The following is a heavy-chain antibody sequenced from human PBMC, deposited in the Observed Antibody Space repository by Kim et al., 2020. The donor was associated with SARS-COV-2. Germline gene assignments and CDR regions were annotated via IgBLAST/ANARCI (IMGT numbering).Heavy chain of an antibody. Sequence: GGSLRLSCAASGFTFSSYSMNWVRQAPGKGLEWVSYISSSSSTIYYADSVKGRFTISRDNAKNSLYLQMNSLRDEDTAVYYCAREWADYGGNPFDYWGQGTLVTVSS. CDR1: GFTFSSYS. J-gene: IGHJ4*02. D-gene: IGHD4-17*01. CDR3: AREWADYGGNPFDY. CDR2: ISSSSSTI. V-gene: IGHV3-48*02.